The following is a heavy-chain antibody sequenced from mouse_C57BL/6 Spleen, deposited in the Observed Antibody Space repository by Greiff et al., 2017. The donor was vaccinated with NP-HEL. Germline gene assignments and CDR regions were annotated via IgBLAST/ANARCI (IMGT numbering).Heavy chain of an antibody. V-gene: IGHV1-18*01. CDR1: GYTFTDYN. J-gene: IGHJ2*01. D-gene: IGHD2-5*01. CDR2: INPNNGGT. Sequence: VQLQQSGPELVKPGASVKIPCKASGYTFTDYNMDWVKQSHGKSLEWIGDINPNNGGTIYNQKFKGKATLTVDKSSSTAYMELRSLTSEDTAVYYCARRGVTLDYWGQGTTLTVSS. CDR3: ARRGVTLDY.